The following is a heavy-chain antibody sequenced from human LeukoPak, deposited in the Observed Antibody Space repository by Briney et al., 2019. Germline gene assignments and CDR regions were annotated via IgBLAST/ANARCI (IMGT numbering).Heavy chain of an antibody. V-gene: IGHV3-30*18. CDR1: GFTFSSYG. J-gene: IGHJ4*02. CDR2: ISYDGSNK. D-gene: IGHD3-22*01. CDR3: AKDRHYYDSSGYYYTYFDY. Sequence: GGSLRLSCAASGFTFSSYGMHWVRQAPGKGLEWVAVISYDGSNKYYADSVKGRFTISRDNSKNTLYLQMNSLRAEDTAVYYCAKDRHYYDSSGYYYTYFDYWGQGTLVTVSS.